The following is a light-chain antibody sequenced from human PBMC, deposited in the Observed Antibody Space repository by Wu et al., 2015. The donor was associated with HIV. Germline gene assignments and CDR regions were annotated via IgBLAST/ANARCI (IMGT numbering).Light chain of an antibody. J-gene: IGKJ2*01. Sequence: EIVLTQSPGTLSLSPGERATLSCRASQSVTAIYLAWYQQKPGQAPRLLIHDASSRATGIPDRFSGSGSGTDFTLTINSLEPEDFAVYYCQQRFNWPPAFGQGTKLEIK. CDR2: DAS. V-gene: IGKV3D-20*02. CDR1: QSVTAIY. CDR3: QQRFNWPPA.